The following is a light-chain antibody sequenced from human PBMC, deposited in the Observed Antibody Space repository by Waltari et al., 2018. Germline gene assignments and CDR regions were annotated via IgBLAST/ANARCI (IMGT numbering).Light chain of an antibody. CDR2: GAS. CDR1: QSVRTN. V-gene: IGKV3-15*01. J-gene: IGKJ4*01. CDR3: QQYYVWPPIT. Sequence: VLLTQSPASLSVSPGDTVILSCRASQSVRTNLVWYQQKAGQAPRTLIHGASTRASGVPSRFSGSVSETDFTLIISSLQSEDAAVYCCQQYYVWPPITFGGGTKLEI.